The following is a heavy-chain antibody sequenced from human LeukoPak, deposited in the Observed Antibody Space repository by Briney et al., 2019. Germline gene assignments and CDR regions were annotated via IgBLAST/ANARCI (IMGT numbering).Heavy chain of an antibody. J-gene: IGHJ4*02. CDR3: AKDQFPLVICSGHDY. CDR2: ISGSGGST. V-gene: IGHV3-23*01. Sequence: GGSLRLSCAASGFTFSSYAMSWVRQAPGKGLEWVSAISGSGGSTYYADSVKGQFTISRDNSKNTLYLQMNSLRAEDTAVYYCAKDQFPLVICSGHDYWGQGTLVTVSS. CDR1: GFTFSSYA. D-gene: IGHD2-15*01.